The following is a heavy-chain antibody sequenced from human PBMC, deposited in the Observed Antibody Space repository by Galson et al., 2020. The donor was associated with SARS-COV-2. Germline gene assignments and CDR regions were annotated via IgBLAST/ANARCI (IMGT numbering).Heavy chain of an antibody. Sequence: GESLKISCKGSGYSFTSYWISWVRQMPGKGLEWMGRIDPSDSYTNYSPSFQGHVTISADKSISTAYLQWSSLKASDTAMYYCARQFAGTRLLQYYYGSAPNWFDPWGQGTLVTVSS. CDR1: GYSFTSYW. D-gene: IGHD3-10*01. CDR2: IDPSDSYT. CDR3: ARQFAGTRLLQYYYGSAPNWFDP. V-gene: IGHV5-10-1*01. J-gene: IGHJ5*02.